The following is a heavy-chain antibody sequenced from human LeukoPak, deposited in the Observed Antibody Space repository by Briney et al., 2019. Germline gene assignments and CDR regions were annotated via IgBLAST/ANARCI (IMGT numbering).Heavy chain of an antibody. D-gene: IGHD2-15*01. CDR3: ARVVWADAFDI. CDR2: INHSGST. J-gene: IGHJ3*02. Sequence: SETLSLTCAVYGGSFSGYYWSWIRQPPGKGLEWIGEINHSGSTDYNPSLKSRVTISVDTSKNQFSLKLSSVTAADTAVYCCARVVWADAFDIWGQGTMVTVSS. V-gene: IGHV4-34*01. CDR1: GGSFSGYY.